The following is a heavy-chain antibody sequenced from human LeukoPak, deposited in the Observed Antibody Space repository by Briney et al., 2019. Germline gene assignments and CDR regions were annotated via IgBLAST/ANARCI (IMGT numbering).Heavy chain of an antibody. J-gene: IGHJ5*02. Sequence: GGSLRLSCAASGFTVSSNYMSWVRQAPGKGLEWVSVIYSGGSTYYADSVKGRFTISRDNSKNTLYLQMNSLRAEDTAVYYCARGGVPAAAWGFDPWGQETLVTVSS. CDR2: IYSGGST. CDR1: GFTVSSNY. D-gene: IGHD2-2*01. CDR3: ARGGVPAAAWGFDP. V-gene: IGHV3-53*01.